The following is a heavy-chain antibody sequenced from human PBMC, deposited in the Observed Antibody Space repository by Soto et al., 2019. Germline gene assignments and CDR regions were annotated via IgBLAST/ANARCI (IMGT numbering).Heavy chain of an antibody. CDR2: IYPGDSET. V-gene: IGHV5-51*01. CDR3: ARDLRDRHWQIDY. CDR1: GYRFTIYW. D-gene: IGHD1-1*01. J-gene: IGHJ4*02. Sequence: GESLKISCKGSGYRFTIYWIGWVRQMPGKGLEWMGIIYPGDSETRYSPSFQGQVTMSADKSISTAYLQWSSLKASDTAVYYCARDLRDRHWQIDYWGQGTLVTVSS.